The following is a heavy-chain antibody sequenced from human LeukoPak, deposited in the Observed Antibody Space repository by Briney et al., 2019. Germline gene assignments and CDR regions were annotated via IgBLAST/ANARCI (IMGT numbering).Heavy chain of an antibody. Sequence: PGGSLRLSCAASRFTFSSYAMSWVRQAPGKGLEWVSAISGSGGSTYYADSVKGRFTISRDNSKNTLYLQMNSLRAEDTAVYYCAKVFRIAVAGTTDYWGQGTLVTVSS. J-gene: IGHJ4*02. D-gene: IGHD6-19*01. V-gene: IGHV3-23*01. CDR2: ISGSGGST. CDR3: AKVFRIAVAGTTDY. CDR1: RFTFSSYA.